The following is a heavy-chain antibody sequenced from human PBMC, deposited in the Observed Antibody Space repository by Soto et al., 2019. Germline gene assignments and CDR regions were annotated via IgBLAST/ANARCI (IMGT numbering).Heavy chain of an antibody. CDR3: ARRGIHVNIYSDP. V-gene: IGHV4-39*01. Sequence: SETLSLTCTVSGGSISGSDYYWVWIRQPPGKGLEWIATTYYSGSTYYNPSLESRVTISVDTSKNQFSLKVNSVTAADTAVYYCARRGIHVNIYSDPSGPGTLGTVSS. D-gene: IGHD2-15*01. CDR1: GGSISGSDYY. J-gene: IGHJ5*02. CDR2: TYYSGST.